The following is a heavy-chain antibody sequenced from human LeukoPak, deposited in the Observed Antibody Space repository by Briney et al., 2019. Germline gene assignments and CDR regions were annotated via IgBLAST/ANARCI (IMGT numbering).Heavy chain of an antibody. D-gene: IGHD4-17*01. Sequence: GGSLRLSCAAFGVTVSGYWMNWVRQAPGKGLVGVARINSDGSSTSHADSVKGRFTISRDNAKNILYLQMNSLRVDDTAVYYCARDPKYGDLDYWGQGTLVTVSS. CDR2: INSDGSST. CDR1: GVTVSGYW. J-gene: IGHJ4*02. CDR3: ARDPKYGDLDY. V-gene: IGHV3-74*01.